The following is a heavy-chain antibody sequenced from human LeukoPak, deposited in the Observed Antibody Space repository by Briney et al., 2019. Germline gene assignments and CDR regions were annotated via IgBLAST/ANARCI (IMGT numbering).Heavy chain of an antibody. CDR1: GFTFSSFG. D-gene: IGHD5-24*01. V-gene: IGHV3-23*01. CDR3: AKDRGRDGYNLGFDY. Sequence: GGSLRLSCAASGFTFSSFGMSWVRQAPGKGLDWVSAVTGGGSTHYADSVTGRFTISRDSSKNTLYLQMNSLRAEDTAVYYCAKDRGRDGYNLGFDYWGQGTLVTVSS. J-gene: IGHJ4*02. CDR2: VTGGGST.